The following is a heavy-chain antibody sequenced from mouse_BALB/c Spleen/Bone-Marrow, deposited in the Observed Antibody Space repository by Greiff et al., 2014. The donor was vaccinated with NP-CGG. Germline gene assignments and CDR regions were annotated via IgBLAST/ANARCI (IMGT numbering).Heavy chain of an antibody. J-gene: IGHJ4*01. Sequence: EVKLMESGPSLVKPSQTPSLTCSVTGDSITSGYWNWIRKFPGNKLEYMRYINYSGSTYYNPSLKSRISITRDTSKNQYYLQLNSVTTEDTATYYCARYRYDYAMDYWGQGTSVTVSS. CDR2: INYSGST. CDR3: ARYRYDYAMDY. D-gene: IGHD2-14*01. CDR1: GDSITSGY. V-gene: IGHV3-8*02.